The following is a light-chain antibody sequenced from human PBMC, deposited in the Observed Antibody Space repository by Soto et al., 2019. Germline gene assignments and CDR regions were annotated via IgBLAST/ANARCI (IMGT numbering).Light chain of an antibody. V-gene: IGKV3-20*01. Sequence: EIVLTQSPGTLSLSPGERATLSCRASQSVSSSYLAWYQQKPGQAPRLLIYGASSRATGIPDRFSGCGSGTDFTLTISRLEPEDFAVHYCQQYGSSLTFSGGTKVDI. CDR1: QSVSSSY. J-gene: IGKJ4*01. CDR2: GAS. CDR3: QQYGSSLT.